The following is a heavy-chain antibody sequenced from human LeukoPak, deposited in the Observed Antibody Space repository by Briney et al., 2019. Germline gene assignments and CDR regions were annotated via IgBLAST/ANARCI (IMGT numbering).Heavy chain of an antibody. CDR2: IWYDGSNK. CDR3: ARDPPSFQY. Sequence: PGGSLRLSCAASGFTFSSYGMHWVRQAPGKGLEWVAVIWYDGSNKYYADSVKGRFTISRDNAKNSLYLQMNSLRAEDTAVYYCARDPPSFQYWGQGTLVTVSA. J-gene: IGHJ1*01. CDR1: GFTFSSYG. V-gene: IGHV3-33*01.